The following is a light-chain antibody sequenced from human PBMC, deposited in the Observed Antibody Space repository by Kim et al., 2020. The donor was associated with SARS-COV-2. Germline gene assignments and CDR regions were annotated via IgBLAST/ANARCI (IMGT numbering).Light chain of an antibody. CDR3: QQYNSYSRLT. Sequence: SVGDRVTITCRDSQSISSWLAWYQQKPGKAPKLLIYKASSLESGVPSRFSGSGSGTEFTLTISSLQPDDFATYYCQQYNSYSRLTFGGGTKVDIK. J-gene: IGKJ4*01. CDR1: QSISSW. V-gene: IGKV1-5*03. CDR2: KAS.